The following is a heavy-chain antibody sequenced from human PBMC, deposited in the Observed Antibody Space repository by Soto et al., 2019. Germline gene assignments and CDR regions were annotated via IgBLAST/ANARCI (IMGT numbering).Heavy chain of an antibody. CDR2: ISSSSSYI. CDR1: GFTFSSYS. CDR3: ASHEGSSSWFDP. Sequence: GGSLRLSCAASGFTFSSYSMNWVRQAPGKGLEWVSSISSSSSYIYYADSVKGRFTISRDNAKNSLYLQMNSLRAEDTAVYYCASHEGSSSWFDPWGQGTLVTVSS. D-gene: IGHD6-6*01. J-gene: IGHJ5*02. V-gene: IGHV3-21*01.